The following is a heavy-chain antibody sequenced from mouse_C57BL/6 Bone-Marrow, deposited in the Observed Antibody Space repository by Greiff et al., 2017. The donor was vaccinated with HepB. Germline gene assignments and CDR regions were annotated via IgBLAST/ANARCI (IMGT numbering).Heavy chain of an antibody. CDR2: ISSDGSYT. CDR3: ARHIYYDCDGYAMDY. CDR1: GFTFSSYG. V-gene: IGHV5-6*01. D-gene: IGHD2-4*01. J-gene: IGHJ4*01. Sequence: EVQLVESGGDLVKPGGSLKLSCAASGFTFSSYGMSWVRQTPDKRLEWVATISSDGSYTYYPDNVKGRFTIARDNAKNTLYLQMSSLKSVDTAMYSCARHIYYDCDGYAMDYWGQGTSVTVSS.